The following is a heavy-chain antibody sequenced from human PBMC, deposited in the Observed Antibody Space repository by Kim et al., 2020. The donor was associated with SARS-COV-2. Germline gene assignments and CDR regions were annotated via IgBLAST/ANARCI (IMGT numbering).Heavy chain of an antibody. V-gene: IGHV3-33*05. CDR1: GFTFNAYG. Sequence: GGSLRLSCEASGFTFNAYGMHWVRQDPGKGLEWLVVIAYDGGNKYYADSVKGRFTISRDNSKKTLYLQMNSLRAEDTAVYYCVRDKGITGSWYVGVFDYWGQGTLVTVSS. CDR2: IAYDGGNK. J-gene: IGHJ4*02. CDR3: VRDKGITGSWYVGVFDY. D-gene: IGHD6-13*01.